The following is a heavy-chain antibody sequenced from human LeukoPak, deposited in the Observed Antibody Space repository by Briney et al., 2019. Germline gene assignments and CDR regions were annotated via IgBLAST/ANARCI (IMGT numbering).Heavy chain of an antibody. V-gene: IGHV3-53*01. CDR3: ARTDGPGIAAAGYWFDP. CDR2: IYSGGST. J-gene: IGHJ5*02. Sequence: GSLRLSCAASGFTVSSNYMSWVRQAPGKGLEWVSVIYSGGSTYYADSVKGRFTISRDNSKNTLYLQMNSLRAEDTAVYYCARTDGPGIAAAGYWFDPWGQGTLVTVSS. D-gene: IGHD6-13*01. CDR1: GFTVSSNY.